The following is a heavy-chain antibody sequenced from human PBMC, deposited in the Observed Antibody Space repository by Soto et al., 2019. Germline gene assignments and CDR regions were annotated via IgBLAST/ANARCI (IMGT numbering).Heavy chain of an antibody. D-gene: IGHD3-22*01. V-gene: IGHV5-51*01. CDR2: IYPGDSDT. CDR1: GYSFTSYW. Sequence: HGESLKISCKGSGYSFTSYWIGWVRQMPGKGLEWMGIIYPGDSDTRYSPSFQGQVTISADKSISTAYLQWSSLKASDTAMYYCARQLDSSGYYWVIWGQGTMVTVSS. J-gene: IGHJ3*02. CDR3: ARQLDSSGYYWVI.